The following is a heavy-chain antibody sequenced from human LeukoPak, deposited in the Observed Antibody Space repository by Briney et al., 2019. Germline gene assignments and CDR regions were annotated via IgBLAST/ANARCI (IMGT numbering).Heavy chain of an antibody. J-gene: IGHJ4*02. D-gene: IGHD6-6*01. CDR2: ISYDGSNK. Sequence: GGSLRLSCAPSGFTFSSYGMHWVRQAPGKGLEWVAVISYDGSNKYYADSVKGRFTISRDNSKNTLYLQMNSLRAEDTAVYYCAKDPRIAARLGTAYYFDYWGQGTLVTVSS. CDR3: AKDPRIAARLGTAYYFDY. V-gene: IGHV3-30*18. CDR1: GFTFSSYG.